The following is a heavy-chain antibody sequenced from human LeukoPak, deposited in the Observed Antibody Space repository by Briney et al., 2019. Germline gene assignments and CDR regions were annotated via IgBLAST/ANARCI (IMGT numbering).Heavy chain of an antibody. J-gene: IGHJ5*02. CDR3: ARDSLSAVAGDNWFDP. CDR2: IYHSGST. Sequence: PSETLSLTCTVSGYSTSSGYYWGWIRQPPGKGLEWIGSIYHSGSTYYNPSLKSRVTISVDTSKNQFSLKLSSVTAADTAVYYCARDSLSAVAGDNWFDPWGQGTLVTVSS. CDR1: GYSTSSGYY. D-gene: IGHD6-19*01. V-gene: IGHV4-38-2*02.